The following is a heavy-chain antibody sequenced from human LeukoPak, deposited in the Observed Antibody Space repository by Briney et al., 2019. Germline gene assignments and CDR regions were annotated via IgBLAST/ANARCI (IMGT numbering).Heavy chain of an antibody. V-gene: IGHV4-34*01. CDR2: INHSGTT. CDR3: ARGVWFDS. CDR1: GGSFSGYY. Sequence: SETLSLTCDVYGGSFSGYYWSWIRQPPGKGLEWIGEINHSGTTNYNPSLKSRVTISVDTSKNEFSLKLSSVIAADTAVYYCARGVWFDSWGQGTLVTVSS. J-gene: IGHJ5*01.